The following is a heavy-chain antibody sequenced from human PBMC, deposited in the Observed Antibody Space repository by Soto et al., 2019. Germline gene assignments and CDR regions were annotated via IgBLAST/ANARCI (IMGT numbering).Heavy chain of an antibody. CDR1: GSTFSSYW. Sequence: PGGSLRLSCAASGSTFSSYWMHWVRQVPGKGLVWVSRINSDGTSISYADSAKGRFTISRDNAKNTLYLQMNSLRAEDTAVYYCARVPLYDRSGYDDAFDIWGQGTMVTVSS. J-gene: IGHJ3*02. CDR3: ARVPLYDRSGYDDAFDI. CDR2: INSDGTSI. V-gene: IGHV3-74*01. D-gene: IGHD3-22*01.